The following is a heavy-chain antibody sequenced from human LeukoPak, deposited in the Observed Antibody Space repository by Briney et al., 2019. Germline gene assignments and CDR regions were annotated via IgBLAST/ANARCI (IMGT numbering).Heavy chain of an antibody. Sequence: TPSETLSLTCTVSGGSISSGGYYWSWIRQHPGKGLEWIGYIYYSGSTYYNPSLKSRVTISVDTPKNQFSLKLSSVTAADTAVYYCARASSGYSYISYWGQGTLVTVSS. J-gene: IGHJ4*02. CDR2: IYYSGST. D-gene: IGHD3-22*01. CDR1: GGSISSGGYY. CDR3: ARASSGYSYISY. V-gene: IGHV4-31*03.